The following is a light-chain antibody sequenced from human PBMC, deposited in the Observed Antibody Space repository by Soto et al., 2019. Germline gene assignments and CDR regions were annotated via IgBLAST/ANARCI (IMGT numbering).Light chain of an antibody. V-gene: IGLV1-40*01. J-gene: IGLJ2*01. CDR1: SSNIGAGYD. Sequence: QSVLTQPPSVSGAPGQRVTISCTGSSSNIGAGYDVHWYRQLPGTAPKLLIYGNTNRPSGVPDRFSGSKSGTSASLAITGLQAEDEAEYYCQSYDSSLGGWGVFVGGTQVTVL. CDR2: GNT. CDR3: QSYDSSLGGWGV.